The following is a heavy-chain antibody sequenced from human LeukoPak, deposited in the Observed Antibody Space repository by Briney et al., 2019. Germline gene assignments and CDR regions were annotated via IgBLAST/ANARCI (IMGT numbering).Heavy chain of an antibody. CDR2: ISTSGSS. J-gene: IGHJ4*02. CDR1: GGSISPYY. CDR3: ARHTWQWLPFDD. Sequence: SETLSLTCTVSGGSISPYYWSFIRQPAGKGLEWIGRISTSGSSKYNPSLKSRVTISVDTSKNQFSLKLSSVTAADAAVYYCARHTWQWLPFDDWGQGTQVTISS. V-gene: IGHV4-4*07. D-gene: IGHD5-12*01.